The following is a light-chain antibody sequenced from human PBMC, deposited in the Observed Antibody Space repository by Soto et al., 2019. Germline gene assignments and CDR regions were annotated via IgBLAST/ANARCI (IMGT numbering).Light chain of an antibody. CDR2: GNS. J-gene: IGLJ2*01. Sequence: VLTQPPSVSGAPGQRVTISCTGSSSNIGAGYDVHWYQQLPGTAPKLLIYGNSNRPSGVPDRFSGSKSGTSASLAITGLQAEDEADYYCQSYDSSLSGCVFGGGTKVTVL. CDR3: QSYDSSLSGCV. V-gene: IGLV1-40*01. CDR1: SSNIGAGYD.